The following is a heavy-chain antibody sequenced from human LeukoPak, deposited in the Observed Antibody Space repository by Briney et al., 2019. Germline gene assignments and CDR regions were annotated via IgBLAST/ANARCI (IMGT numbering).Heavy chain of an antibody. CDR3: AKGIAVAGTLLTPPDC. D-gene: IGHD6-19*01. CDR1: GFTFSSYG. Sequence: GGSLRLSCAASGFTFSSYGMHWVRQAPGKGLERVAVISYDGSNKYYADSVKGRFTISRDNSKNTLYLQMNSLRAEDTAVYYCAKGIAVAGTLLTPPDCWGQGTLVTVSS. J-gene: IGHJ4*02. CDR2: ISYDGSNK. V-gene: IGHV3-30*18.